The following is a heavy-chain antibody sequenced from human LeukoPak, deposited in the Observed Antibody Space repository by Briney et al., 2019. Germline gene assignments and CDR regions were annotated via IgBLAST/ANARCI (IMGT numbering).Heavy chain of an antibody. CDR3: ARDSDWNDGLDY. CDR2: IRSSSSYI. V-gene: IGHV3-21*01. D-gene: IGHD1-1*01. J-gene: IGHJ4*02. CDR1: GFTFSSYS. Sequence: GGSLRLSCAASGFTFSSYSMNWVRQAPGKGLEWVSSIRSSSSYIYYADSLKGRFTISRDNAKNSPYLQVNSLRAEDTAVYYCARDSDWNDGLDYWGQGTLVTVSS.